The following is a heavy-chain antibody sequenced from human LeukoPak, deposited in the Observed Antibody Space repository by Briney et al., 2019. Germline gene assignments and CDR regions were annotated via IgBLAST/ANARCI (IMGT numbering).Heavy chain of an antibody. J-gene: IGHJ3*01. V-gene: IGHV3-7*01. D-gene: IGHD1-26*01. CDR1: GFTLRSHW. Sequence: GGSLRVSCAASGFTLRSHWMSWVRQAPGKGLEWVANIKQDGSEKYYVDSVKGRFSISRDNAKNSLYLQMSSLRAEDTAVYYCARRMMGATPGAFDFWGQGTMVTVSS. CDR3: ARRMMGATPGAFDF. CDR2: IKQDGSEK.